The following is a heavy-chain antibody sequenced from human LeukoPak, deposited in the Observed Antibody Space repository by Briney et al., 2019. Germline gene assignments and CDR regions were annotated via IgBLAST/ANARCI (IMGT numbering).Heavy chain of an antibody. Sequence: GGSLRLSCAASGFTFSRDWMSWVRQAPGKGLEWVAKINQDGSQKYYVDSVKGRFTISRDNSKNTLYLQINSLRAEDTAVYYCATDRAGYCSGGSCYDYWGQGTLVTVSS. D-gene: IGHD2-15*01. V-gene: IGHV3-7*05. CDR3: ATDRAGYCSGGSCYDY. J-gene: IGHJ4*02. CDR2: INQDGSQK. CDR1: GFTFSRDW.